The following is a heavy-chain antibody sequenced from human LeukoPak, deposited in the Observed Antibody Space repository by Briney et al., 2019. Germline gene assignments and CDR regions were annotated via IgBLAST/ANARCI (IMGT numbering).Heavy chain of an antibody. Sequence: GGSLRLSCAASEFTFTTYGMHWVRQAPGKGLEWVAFIYYDGSNIYYADYVKGRFTISRDISKNTLYLQMNSLRAEDTAVYYCAKDNSPYSNSWLQFFQHWGQGTLVTVSS. J-gene: IGHJ1*01. D-gene: IGHD6-13*01. CDR1: EFTFTTYG. CDR2: IYYDGSNI. CDR3: AKDNSPYSNSWLQFFQH. V-gene: IGHV3-30*02.